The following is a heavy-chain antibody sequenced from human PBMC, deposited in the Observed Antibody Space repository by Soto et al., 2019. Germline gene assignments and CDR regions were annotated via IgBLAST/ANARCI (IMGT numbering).Heavy chain of an antibody. V-gene: IGHV1-69*01. CDR1: GGTFSSYA. D-gene: IGHD3-3*01. CDR3: ARNVRKYFWSGYYPRNYYYYGMDV. Sequence: QVQLVQSGAEVKKPGSSVKVSCKASGGTFSSYAISWVRQAPGQGLEWMGGIIPIFGTANYAQKFQGRVTITAEESTSTAYMELSSLRSEDTAVYYCARNVRKYFWSGYYPRNYYYYGMDVWGQGTTVTVSS. CDR2: IIPIFGTA. J-gene: IGHJ6*02.